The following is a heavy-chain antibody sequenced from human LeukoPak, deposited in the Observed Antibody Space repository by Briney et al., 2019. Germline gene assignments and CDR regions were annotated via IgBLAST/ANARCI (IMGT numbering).Heavy chain of an antibody. CDR2: IKQDGSEK. CDR1: AFTFSDYW. Sequence: PGGSLRLSCAASAFTFSDYWMSWVRQAPGKGLEWVANIKQDGSEKYYVDSVKGRFTISRDNAKNSLYLQMNSLRAEDTAVYYCARDPNTGLFDYWGQGTLVTVSS. J-gene: IGHJ4*02. V-gene: IGHV3-7*01. CDR3: ARDPNTGLFDY. D-gene: IGHD2-8*02.